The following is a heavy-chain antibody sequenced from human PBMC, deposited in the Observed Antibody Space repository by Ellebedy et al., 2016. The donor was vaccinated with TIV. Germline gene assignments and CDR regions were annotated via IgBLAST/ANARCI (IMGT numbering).Heavy chain of an antibody. CDR1: GFTFSNAW. Sequence: GESLKISXGAFGFTFSNAWMTWVRQAPGKGLEWVGRIKSKTDGGTTDYAAPVKGRFTISRDDSKNMVYLQMNSLKTEDTAVYYCITLVATIGGCWGQGTLVTVSS. CDR2: IKSKTDGGTT. D-gene: IGHD5-12*01. V-gene: IGHV3-15*01. CDR3: ITLVATIGGC. J-gene: IGHJ4*02.